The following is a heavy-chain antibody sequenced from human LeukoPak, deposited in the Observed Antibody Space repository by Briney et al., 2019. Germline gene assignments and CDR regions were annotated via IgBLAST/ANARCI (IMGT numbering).Heavy chain of an antibody. V-gene: IGHV1-69*05. CDR2: IIPVFGTA. CDR1: GGTFNSYA. CDR3: ARDNAGAWAAFDI. Sequence: GSSVKVSCRASGGTFNSYAISWVRQAPGQGLEWMGGIIPVFGTANYAQKFQGRVTITTDESTSTAYMELSSLRSEDTAVYYCARDNAGAWAAFDIWGQGTMVTVSS. D-gene: IGHD2-21*02. J-gene: IGHJ3*02.